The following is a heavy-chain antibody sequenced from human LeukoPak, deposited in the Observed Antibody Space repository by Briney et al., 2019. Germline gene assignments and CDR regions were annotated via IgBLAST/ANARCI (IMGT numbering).Heavy chain of an antibody. CDR1: GYTFTIYG. V-gene: IGHV1-18*01. D-gene: IGHD3-22*01. J-gene: IGHJ4*02. Sequence: ASVKVSCKASGYTFTIYGISWVRQAPGQELEWMGRISAYNGNTNYAQKLQGRVTMTTDTSTSTAYMELRSLRSDDTAVCYCARGGYYYDSSGYPADYWGQGTLVTVSS. CDR3: ARGGYYYDSSGYPADY. CDR2: ISAYNGNT.